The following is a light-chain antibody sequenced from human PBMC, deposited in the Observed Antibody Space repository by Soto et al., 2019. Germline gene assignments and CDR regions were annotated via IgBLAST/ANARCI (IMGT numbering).Light chain of an antibody. V-gene: IGKV3-15*01. CDR2: GAS. J-gene: IGKJ2*01. Sequence: EIVMTQSPATLSVSPGERATLSCRASQSVSSNLAWHQQKPGQAPRLLIYGASTRATGIPGRFSASGSGTEFTLTVSSLQSEDFAVYYCQQYYNVSTFGQGTKLEIK. CDR3: QQYYNVST. CDR1: QSVSSN.